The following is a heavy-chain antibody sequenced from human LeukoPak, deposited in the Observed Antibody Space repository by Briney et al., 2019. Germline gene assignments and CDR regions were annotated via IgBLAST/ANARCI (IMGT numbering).Heavy chain of an antibody. Sequence: GASVKVSCKASGYTFTSYGISWVRQAPGQGLAWMGWISDYNGNTKYAQKLQGRGTMTTDTSTSTAYLELGSFRSDDTVVYYCARDKGYSRRWRKTPYYYYYMDVWVKGTTVTVSS. J-gene: IGHJ6*03. V-gene: IGHV1-18*01. CDR3: ARDKGYSRRWRKTPYYYYYMDV. CDR1: GYTFTSYG. CDR2: ISDYNGNT. D-gene: IGHD6-13*01.